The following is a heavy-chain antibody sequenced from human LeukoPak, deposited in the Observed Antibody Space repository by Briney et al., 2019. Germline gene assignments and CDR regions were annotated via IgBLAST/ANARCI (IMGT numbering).Heavy chain of an antibody. Sequence: PGGSLRLSCAASGFTFSSYAMSWVRQAPGKGLEWVSAISGSGGSAYYADSVKGRFTMSRDNSKNTLYLQMNSLRAEDTAVYYCEKGEYSSSWYAEYFQHWGQGTLVTVSS. D-gene: IGHD6-13*01. CDR3: EKGEYSSSWYAEYFQH. CDR1: GFTFSSYA. CDR2: ISGSGGSA. J-gene: IGHJ1*01. V-gene: IGHV3-23*01.